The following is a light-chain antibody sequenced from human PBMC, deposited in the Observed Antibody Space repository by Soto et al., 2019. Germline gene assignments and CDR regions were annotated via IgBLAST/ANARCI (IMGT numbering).Light chain of an antibody. CDR1: SSDVGGYNF. J-gene: IGLJ3*02. CDR2: DVS. Sequence: QSVLTQPSSVSGSPGQSVTMSCTGTSSDVGGYNFVSWYQHHPGKAPKVMIYDVSQRPSGVPDRFSGSKSGNTASLTISGLQTEDEANYYCCSYAGSYTYWVFGGGTKLTVL. CDR3: CSYAGSYTYWV. V-gene: IGLV2-11*01.